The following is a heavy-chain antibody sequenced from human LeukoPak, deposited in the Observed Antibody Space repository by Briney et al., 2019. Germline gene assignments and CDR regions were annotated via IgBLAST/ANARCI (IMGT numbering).Heavy chain of an antibody. CDR2: IIPIFGTA. V-gene: IGHV1-69*13. CDR3: ASPRDRYRSSTSCYIEPFDY. Sequence: ASVKVSCKASGGTFSSYAISWVRQAPGQGLEWMGGIIPIFGTANYAQKFQGRVTITADESTSTAYMELSSLRSEDTAVYYCASPRDRYRSSTSCYIEPFDYWGQGTLVTVSS. CDR1: GGTFSSYA. D-gene: IGHD2-2*02. J-gene: IGHJ4*02.